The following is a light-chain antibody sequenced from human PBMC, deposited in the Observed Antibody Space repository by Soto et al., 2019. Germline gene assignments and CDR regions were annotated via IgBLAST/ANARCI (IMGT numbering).Light chain of an antibody. CDR1: QSVSSSY. J-gene: IGKJ2*01. Sequence: EIVLTQSPGTLSLSPGERATLSCRASQSVSSSYLAWYQQKPGQAPRLHIYGASNRATGIPDRFSASGSGTDFTLTISRLEPEDFAVYYCQQYGSSPPYTFGQGTKLEIK. V-gene: IGKV3-20*01. CDR3: QQYGSSPPYT. CDR2: GAS.